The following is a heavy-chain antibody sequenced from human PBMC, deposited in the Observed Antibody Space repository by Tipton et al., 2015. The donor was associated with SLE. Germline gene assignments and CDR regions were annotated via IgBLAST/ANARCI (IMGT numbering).Heavy chain of an antibody. CDR2: IYYSGST. Sequence: TLSLTCTVSGGSISSYYWSWIRQPPGKGLEWIGYIYYSGSTNYNPSLKSRVTISVDTSKNQFSLKLSSVTAADTAVYYCARPAVAGIGGPFDYWGQGTLVTRSS. V-gene: IGHV4-59*01. CDR1: GGSISSYY. D-gene: IGHD6-19*01. J-gene: IGHJ4*02. CDR3: ARPAVAGIGGPFDY.